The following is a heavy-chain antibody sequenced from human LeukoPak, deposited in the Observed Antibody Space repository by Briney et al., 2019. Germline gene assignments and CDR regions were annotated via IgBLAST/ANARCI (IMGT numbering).Heavy chain of an antibody. D-gene: IGHD2-15*01. J-gene: IGHJ4*02. CDR2: ITGSGGRT. CDR3: AKSSLVAPYDY. V-gene: IGHV3-23*01. Sequence: GGSLRLSCAASGFTFTTYWMSWVRQAPGKGLDWVSTITGSGGRTYYADSVKGRFTISRDNSKNTLYLQMNSLRADDTAVYYCAKSSLVAPYDYWGQGTLVTVSS. CDR1: GFTFTTYW.